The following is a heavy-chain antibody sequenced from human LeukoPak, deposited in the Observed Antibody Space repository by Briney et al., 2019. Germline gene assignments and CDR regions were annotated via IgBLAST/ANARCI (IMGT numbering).Heavy chain of an antibody. CDR2: IIPIFGTA. D-gene: IGHD5-18*01. CDR1: GGTFSSYA. CDR3: ARDGGYSYGHFDY. V-gene: IGHV1-69*05. Sequence: SVKVSCKASGGTFSSYAISWVRQAPGQGLEWMGGIIPIFGTANYAQKFQGRVTITTDESTSTAYMELSSLRSEDTAVYYCARDGGYSYGHFDYWGQGTLVTVSS. J-gene: IGHJ4*02.